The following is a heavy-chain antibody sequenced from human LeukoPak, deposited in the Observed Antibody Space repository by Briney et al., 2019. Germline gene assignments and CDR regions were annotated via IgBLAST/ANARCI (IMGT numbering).Heavy chain of an antibody. Sequence: PSETLSLTCTVSGGSISSYYWSWVRQPPGKGLEWIGEIYHSGSTNYNPPLKSRVTISVDKSKNQFSLKLSSVTAADTAVYYCARDLGSSWYGTYYGMDVWGQGTTVTVSS. D-gene: IGHD6-13*01. CDR2: IYHSGST. J-gene: IGHJ6*02. CDR3: ARDLGSSWYGTYYGMDV. V-gene: IGHV4-59*12. CDR1: GGSISSYY.